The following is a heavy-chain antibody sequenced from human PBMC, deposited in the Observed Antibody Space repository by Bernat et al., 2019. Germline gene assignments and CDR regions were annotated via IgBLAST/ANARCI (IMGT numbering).Heavy chain of an antibody. CDR1: GFTFSDYY. CDR2: ISSSDSTI. CDR3: ARDFPEADWALAYYYYGMDV. D-gene: IGHD3-9*01. Sequence: QVQLVESGGGLVKPGGSLRLSCEASGFTFSDYYMCWIRQAPGRGLEWVSYISSSDSTIYYADSVKGRFTISRDNSKNTLYLQMNSLRAEDTAVYYCARDFPEADWALAYYYYGMDVWGQGTTVTVSS. V-gene: IGHV3-11*04. J-gene: IGHJ6*02.